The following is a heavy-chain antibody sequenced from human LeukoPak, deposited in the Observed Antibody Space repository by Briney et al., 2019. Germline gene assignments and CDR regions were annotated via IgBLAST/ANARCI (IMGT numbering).Heavy chain of an antibody. CDR1: VYTFTSYG. CDR3: AREGTHCSGGSCYSLFDY. CDR2: ISAYNGNT. V-gene: IGHV1-18*01. Sequence: ASVKVSCKASVYTFTSYGISGVRQAPGQGLEWMGWISAYNGNTNYAQKLQGRVTMTTDTSTSTAYMELRSLRSDDTAVYYCAREGTHCSGGSCYSLFDYWGQGTLVTVSS. J-gene: IGHJ4*02. D-gene: IGHD2-15*01.